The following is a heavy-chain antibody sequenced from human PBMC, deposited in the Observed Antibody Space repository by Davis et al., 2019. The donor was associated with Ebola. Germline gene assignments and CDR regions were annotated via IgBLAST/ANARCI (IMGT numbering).Heavy chain of an antibody. CDR2: TRNKANSYTT. CDR1: GFTFSDHY. CDR3: ARGQAYYYYYGMDV. J-gene: IGHJ6*02. V-gene: IGHV3-72*01. Sequence: GESLKISCAASGFTFSDHYMDWVRQAPGKGLEWVGRTRNKANSYTTEYAASVKGRFTISRDDSKNSLYLQMNSLKNADTAVYYCARGQAYYYYYGMDVWGQGTTVTVSS.